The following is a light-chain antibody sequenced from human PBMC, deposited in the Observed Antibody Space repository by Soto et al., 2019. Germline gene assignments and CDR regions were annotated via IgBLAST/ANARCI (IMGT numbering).Light chain of an antibody. CDR3: PQRSNWPPYT. Sequence: EIVLTQSPATLSFSPGERATLSCRASQSVSSYLAWYQQKPGQAPRLLIYDASNRATGIPARFSGSGSGTDFTLTISSLQPEDFAGYYCPQRSNWPPYTFGQGTKLEIK. CDR1: QSVSSY. CDR2: DAS. V-gene: IGKV3-11*01. J-gene: IGKJ2*01.